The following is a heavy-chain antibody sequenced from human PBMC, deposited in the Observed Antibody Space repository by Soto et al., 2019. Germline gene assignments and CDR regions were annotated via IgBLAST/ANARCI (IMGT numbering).Heavy chain of an antibody. J-gene: IGHJ6*02. V-gene: IGHV3-30*18. CDR3: AKDVSRDFWSGYYSPYYYYGMDV. Sequence: GGSLRLSCAASGFTFSSYGMHWVRQAPGKGLEWVAVISYDGSNKYYADSVKGRFTISRDNSKNTLYLQMNSLRAEDTAVYYCAKDVSRDFWSGYYSPYYYYGMDVWGQGTTVTVSS. CDR1: GFTFSSYG. CDR2: ISYDGSNK. D-gene: IGHD3-3*01.